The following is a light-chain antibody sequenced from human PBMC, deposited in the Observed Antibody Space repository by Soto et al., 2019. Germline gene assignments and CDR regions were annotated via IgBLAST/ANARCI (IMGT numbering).Light chain of an antibody. CDR2: GAS. J-gene: IGKJ1*01. V-gene: IGKV3-20*01. Sequence: EVVLTQSPGTLSFSPGERATLSCGSSQSVSSNYLAWYQQRPGQAPRLLIYGASSRATGIPDRFSGSGSGTDFTLTISRLEPEDFAVYYCQQSGSSPRTFGQGTKVDI. CDR1: QSVSSNY. CDR3: QQSGSSPRT.